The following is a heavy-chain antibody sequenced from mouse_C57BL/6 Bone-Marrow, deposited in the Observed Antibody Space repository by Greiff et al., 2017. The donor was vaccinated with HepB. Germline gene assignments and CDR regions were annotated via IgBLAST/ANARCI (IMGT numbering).Heavy chain of an antibody. CDR1: GYTFTSYW. D-gene: IGHD4-1*01. CDR3: ARPGRNFDY. J-gene: IGHJ2*01. CDR2: IDPSDSYT. V-gene: IGHV1-50*01. Sequence: QVHVKQPGAELVKPGASVKLSCKASGYTFTSYWMQWVKQRPGQGLEWIGEIDPSDSYTNYNQKFKGKATFTVDTSSSTAYMQLSSLTSEDSAVYYCARPGRNFDYWGQGTTLTVSS.